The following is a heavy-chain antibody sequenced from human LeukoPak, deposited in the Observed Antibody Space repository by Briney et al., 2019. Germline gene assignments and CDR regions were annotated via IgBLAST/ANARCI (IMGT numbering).Heavy chain of an antibody. CDR1: GYTFTGYY. D-gene: IGHD3-10*01. J-gene: IGHJ4*02. CDR3: ARDEGYYGSGVDGN. CDR2: INPNSGGT. V-gene: IGHV1-2*06. Sequence: GASVKVSCKASGYTFTGYYIHWVRQAPGQGPEWMGRINPNSGGTNYAQKFQGRVTMTRDTSISTAYMELSRLRSDDTAVYYCARDEGYYGSGVDGNWGQGTLVTVSS.